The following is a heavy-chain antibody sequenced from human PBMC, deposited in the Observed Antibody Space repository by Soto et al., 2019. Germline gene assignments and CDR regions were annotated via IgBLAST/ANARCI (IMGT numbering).Heavy chain of an antibody. D-gene: IGHD1-26*01. CDR3: ALEVGVWEWPYFDY. J-gene: IGHJ4*02. CDR2: IYYSGST. CDR1: GGSISSGDYY. Sequence: SETLSLTCTVSGGSISSGDYYWSWIRQPPGKGLEWIGYIYYSGSTYYNPSLKSRVTISVDTSKNQFSLKLSSVTAADTAVYYCALEVGVWEWPYFDYWGQGTLVTVSS. V-gene: IGHV4-30-4*01.